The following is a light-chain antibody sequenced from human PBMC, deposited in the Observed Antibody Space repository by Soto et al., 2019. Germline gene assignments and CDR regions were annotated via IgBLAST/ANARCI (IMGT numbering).Light chain of an antibody. J-gene: IGKJ1*01. V-gene: IGKV3-20*01. CDR2: GAS. CDR3: QQYGSSGT. Sequence: EIVLTQSPGTLSLSPGERATLSCRASQSVSNHDLAWYQQQPGQAPRLLIYGASNRATGIPDRFSGSGSGKVFTLTISRLDPEYFAVYYWQQYGSSGTFGQGTKVEIK. CDR1: QSVSNHD.